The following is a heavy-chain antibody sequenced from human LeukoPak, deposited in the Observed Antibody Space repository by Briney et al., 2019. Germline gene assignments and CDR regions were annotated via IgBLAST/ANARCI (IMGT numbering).Heavy chain of an antibody. V-gene: IGHV4-34*01. CDR1: GGSFSVNY. J-gene: IGHJ4*02. Sequence: PSETLSLTCAVYGGSFSVNYWNWIRQPPGKGLEWIGEINHSGSTNYNPSLKSRVTISVDTSKNQFSLNLSSVTAADTAVYYCTRSGDGSNYHDHWGQGTLVTVSS. D-gene: IGHD5-24*01. CDR2: INHSGST. CDR3: TRSGDGSNYHDH.